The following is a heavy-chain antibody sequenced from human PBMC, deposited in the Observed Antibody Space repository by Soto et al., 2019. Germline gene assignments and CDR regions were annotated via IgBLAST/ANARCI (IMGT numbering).Heavy chain of an antibody. D-gene: IGHD3-10*01. V-gene: IGHV1-69*01. Sequence: QVQLVQSGAEVKKPGSSVKVSCKASGGTFSSYAISWVRQAPGQGLEWMGGIIPIFGTANYAQKFQGRVTITAYESTSTAYMELSSLRSEDTAVYYCARIWYYYGSGSLGWFDPWGQGTLVTVSS. CDR3: ARIWYYYGSGSLGWFDP. CDR1: GGTFSSYA. CDR2: IIPIFGTA. J-gene: IGHJ5*02.